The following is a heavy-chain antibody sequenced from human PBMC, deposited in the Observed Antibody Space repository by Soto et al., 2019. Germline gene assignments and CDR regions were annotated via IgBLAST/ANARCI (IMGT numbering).Heavy chain of an antibody. D-gene: IGHD3-10*01. V-gene: IGHV3-23*01. Sequence: GGSLRLSCAASGFTFSNFIMNWVRQAPGRGLEWVSGVTGSGGNTYYADSVKGRFSISRDNSRNTLSLQMNSLRAEDTAVYYCARNMALDHWGQGTLVTVSS. J-gene: IGHJ5*02. CDR2: VTGSGGNT. CDR1: GFTFSNFI. CDR3: ARNMALDH.